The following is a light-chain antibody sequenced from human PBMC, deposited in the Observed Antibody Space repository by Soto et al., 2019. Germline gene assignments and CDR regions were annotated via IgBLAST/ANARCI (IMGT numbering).Light chain of an antibody. CDR2: AAS. CDR3: QQYGSSPRT. Sequence: IVLTQSPGNLSLSPGERATLSCRAGQSVSSNYLAWYQQKPGQAPRLLIYAASSRATGIPDRFSGSGSGTDFTLTIDGLEPEDFVVYYCQQYGSSPRTFGQGTKVDIK. CDR1: QSVSSNY. V-gene: IGKV3-20*01. J-gene: IGKJ1*01.